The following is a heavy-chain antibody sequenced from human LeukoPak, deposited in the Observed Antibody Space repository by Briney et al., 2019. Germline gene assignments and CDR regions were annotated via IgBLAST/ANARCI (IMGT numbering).Heavy chain of an antibody. CDR1: GFTFSSYW. V-gene: IGHV3-74*03. CDR3: ARDRGYVLGY. Sequence: PGGSLRLSCAASGFTFSSYWMHWVRQAPGKGLVWVSCIKSDGSTTYADSVKGRFTISRDNAKNTLYLQMNSLRAEDTAVYYCARDRGYVLGYWGQGTLVTVSS. J-gene: IGHJ4*02. CDR2: IKSDGST. D-gene: IGHD5-12*01.